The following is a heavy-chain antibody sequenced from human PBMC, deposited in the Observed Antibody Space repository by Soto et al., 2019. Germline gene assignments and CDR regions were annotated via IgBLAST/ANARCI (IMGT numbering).Heavy chain of an antibody. V-gene: IGHV3-30-3*01. CDR1: GFTFSRYT. J-gene: IGHJ4*02. CDR2: ISRDGSSK. CDR3: ARSRNGAVPDSINF. D-gene: IGHD2-8*01. Sequence: GGSLRLSCAASGFTFSRYTMHWVRQAPGEGLEWVAVISRDGSSKYYGDSVKGRFTVSRDNSNNTLYLSMTSLRPDDTAVFYCARSRNGAVPDSINFWGQGTLVTVSS.